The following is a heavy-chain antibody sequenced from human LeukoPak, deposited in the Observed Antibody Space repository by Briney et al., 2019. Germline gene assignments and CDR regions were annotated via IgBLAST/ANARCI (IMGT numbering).Heavy chain of an antibody. CDR1: GFTFSNAW. Sequence: GGSLRPSCAASGFTFSNAWISWVRQAPGKGLEWVGRIKSKTDGGTTDYAAPVKGRFTISRDDSKNTLYLQMNSLKTEDTAVYYCTTDVSEYCSSTSCYRVYWGQGTLVTVSS. CDR3: TTDVSEYCSSTSCYRVY. CDR2: IKSKTDGGTT. V-gene: IGHV3-15*01. J-gene: IGHJ4*02. D-gene: IGHD2-2*01.